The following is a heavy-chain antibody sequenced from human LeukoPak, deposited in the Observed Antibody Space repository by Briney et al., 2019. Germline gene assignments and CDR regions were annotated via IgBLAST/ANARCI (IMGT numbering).Heavy chain of an antibody. Sequence: GGSLRLSCAASGFTFSSYDMNWVRQASGKGLEWVSYISPSSTRIDYAASVRGRFTISRDNAKRSLYLQMSSLRAEDTAVYYCARSSGWYSYYFDYWGQGTLVTVSS. CDR3: ARSSGWYSYYFDY. V-gene: IGHV3-48*04. CDR2: ISPSSTRI. CDR1: GFTFSSYD. D-gene: IGHD6-19*01. J-gene: IGHJ4*02.